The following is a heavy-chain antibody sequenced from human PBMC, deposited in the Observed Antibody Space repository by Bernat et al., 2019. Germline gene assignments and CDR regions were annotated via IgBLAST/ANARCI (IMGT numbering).Heavy chain of an antibody. CDR1: GGSISSSNW. Sequence: QVQLQESGPGLVKPSGTLSLTCAVSGGSISSSNWWSWVRQPPGKGLEWIGGIYHSGSTNYNPSLKSRVTISVDKSKNQFSLKLSSVTAADTAVYYCAPTGGVPADIGRRRRGAFDVWGQGTMVTVSS. J-gene: IGHJ3*01. CDR2: IYHSGST. CDR3: APTGGVPADIGRRRRGAFDV. V-gene: IGHV4-4*02. D-gene: IGHD2-2*02.